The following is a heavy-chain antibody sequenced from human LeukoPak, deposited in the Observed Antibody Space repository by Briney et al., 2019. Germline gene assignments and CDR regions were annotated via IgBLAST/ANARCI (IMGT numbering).Heavy chain of an antibody. CDR1: GGSFSDYY. D-gene: IGHD3-22*01. J-gene: IGHJ3*02. CDR3: ARELYSSGYHDAFDI. Sequence: SETLSLTCAVYGGSFSDYYWSWIRQPPGKGLEWIGEINHSGSTNYNPSLKRRVTISVDTSKNHFSLKLSSVTAADTAVYYCARELYSSGYHDAFDIWGQGTMVTVSS. V-gene: IGHV4-34*01. CDR2: INHSGST.